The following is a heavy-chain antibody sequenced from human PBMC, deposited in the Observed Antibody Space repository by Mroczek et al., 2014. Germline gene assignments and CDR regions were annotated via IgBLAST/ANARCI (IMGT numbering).Heavy chain of an antibody. CDR3: ARASSGWFGETQDWYFDL. V-gene: IGHV1-8*01. CDR2: MNPNSGNT. Sequence: SGAEVKKPGASVKVSCKASGYTFTSYDINWVRQATGQGLEWMGWMNPNSGNTGYAQKFQGRVTMTRNTSISTAYMELSSLRSEDTAVYYCARASSGWFGETQDWYFDLWGRGTPGHCLL. J-gene: IGHJ2*01. D-gene: IGHD6-19*01. CDR1: GYTFTSYD.